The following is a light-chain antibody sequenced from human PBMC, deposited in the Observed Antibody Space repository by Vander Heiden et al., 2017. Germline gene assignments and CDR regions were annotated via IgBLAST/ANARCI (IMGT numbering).Light chain of an antibody. CDR3: ASWDDSLSVVL. J-gene: IGLJ3*02. CDR1: RSNIGAGH. Sequence: QSILTQPPSASGTTGQRVTIYCSGSRSNIGAGHVNWYQQLPGAAPKVLIYGTSQRPSGVADRFSGSKSGTSATLAISGLRSDDEADYYCASWDDSLSVVLFGGGTRLTVL. CDR2: GTS. V-gene: IGLV1-47*01.